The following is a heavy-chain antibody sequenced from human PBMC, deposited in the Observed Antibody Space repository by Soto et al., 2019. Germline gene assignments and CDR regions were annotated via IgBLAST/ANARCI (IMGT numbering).Heavy chain of an antibody. D-gene: IGHD6-13*01. CDR2: INPNSGGT. V-gene: IGHV1-2*02. J-gene: IGHJ4*02. CDR3: ARDEGGIAAAEWIDY. Sequence: QVQLVQSGAEVKKPGASVKVSCKASGYTFTGSYLHWVRQAPGQGLEWMGWINPNSGGTNYAQKLQGRVTMTTDTSTSTAYMELRSLRSDDTAVYYCARDEGGIAAAEWIDYWGQGTLVTVSS. CDR1: GYTFTGSY.